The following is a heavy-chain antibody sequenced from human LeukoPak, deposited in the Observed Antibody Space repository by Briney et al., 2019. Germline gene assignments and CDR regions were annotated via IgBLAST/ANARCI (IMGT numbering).Heavy chain of an antibody. V-gene: IGHV3-21*01. Sequence: GGSLRLSCAASGFTFSSYSMNWVRQAPGKGLEWVSSISSSSSYIYYADSVKGRFTISRDNAKNSLYLQMNSLRAEDTAVYYCARDWTVTASYYYYYGMDVWDQGTTVTVSS. CDR1: GFTFSSYS. CDR2: ISSSSSYI. CDR3: ARDWTVTASYYYYYGMDV. D-gene: IGHD2-21*02. J-gene: IGHJ6*02.